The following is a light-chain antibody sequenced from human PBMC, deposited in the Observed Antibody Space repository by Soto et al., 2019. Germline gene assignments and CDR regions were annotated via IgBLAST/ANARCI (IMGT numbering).Light chain of an antibody. V-gene: IGKV1-39*01. CDR3: QQSYSIPWT. Sequence: DIQMTQSPSSLSASVGDRVTITCRASQSISSYLNWYQQKPGKAPKVLIYAASSLQSGIPSRFSGSGSGTDFTLTISSLQPEDFETYYCQQSYSIPWTFGQGTKVEIK. J-gene: IGKJ1*01. CDR1: QSISSY. CDR2: AAS.